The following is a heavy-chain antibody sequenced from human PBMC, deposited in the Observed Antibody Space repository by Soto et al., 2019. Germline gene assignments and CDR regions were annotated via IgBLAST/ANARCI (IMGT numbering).Heavy chain of an antibody. CDR1: GYSFTSYW. V-gene: IGHV5-51*01. D-gene: IGHD6-19*01. Sequence: GESLKISCKGSGYSFTSYWIGWVRQMPGKGLEWMGIIYPGDSDTRYSPSFQGQVTISADKSISTAYLQWSSLKASDTAMYYCARLKYSSGWYENNGMDVWGQGTRVTVSS. J-gene: IGHJ6*02. CDR3: ARLKYSSGWYENNGMDV. CDR2: IYPGDSDT.